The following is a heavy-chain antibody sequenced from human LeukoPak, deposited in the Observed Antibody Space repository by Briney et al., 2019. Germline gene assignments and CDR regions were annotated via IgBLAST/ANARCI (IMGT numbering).Heavy chain of an antibody. V-gene: IGHV4-39*07. CDR2: INHSGST. CDR3: ARQRITMVRGARKNYFDY. D-gene: IGHD3-10*01. Sequence: PSETLSLTCTVSGGSITRSTYYWGWIRQPPGKGLEWIGEINHSGSTNYNPSLKSRVTISVDTSKNQFSLKLSSVTAADTAVYYCARQRITMVRGARKNYFDYWGQGTLVTVS. J-gene: IGHJ4*02. CDR1: GGSITRSTYY.